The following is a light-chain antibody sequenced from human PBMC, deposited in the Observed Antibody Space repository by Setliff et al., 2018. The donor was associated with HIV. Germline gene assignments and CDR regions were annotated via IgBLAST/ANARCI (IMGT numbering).Light chain of an antibody. V-gene: IGLV2-14*03. CDR1: SNDIGGYNY. Sequence: QSVLTQPASVSGYPGQTITISCTGTSNDIGGYNYVSWYQQHPGEAPKLIIYNVNNRPSGVSSRFSGSKSGNTASLSISELRAEDETDYYCTSYTGGNTRVFGTGTKVTVL. CDR3: TSYTGGNTRV. J-gene: IGLJ1*01. CDR2: NVN.